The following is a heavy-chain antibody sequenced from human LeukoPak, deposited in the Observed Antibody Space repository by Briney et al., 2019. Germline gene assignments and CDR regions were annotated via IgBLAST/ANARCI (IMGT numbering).Heavy chain of an antibody. CDR2: INHDGGDK. Sequence: PGGSLRLSCVASGFIFRNYWMSWVRQAPGKGLEWVANINHDGGDKNYVDSVKGRFTISRDNAKSSQYLQMNSLRVEDTAVYYCAITGGPTVTAFDLWGQGILVTVSS. D-gene: IGHD4-17*01. J-gene: IGHJ4*02. V-gene: IGHV3-7*02. CDR1: GFIFRNYW. CDR3: AITGGPTVTAFDL.